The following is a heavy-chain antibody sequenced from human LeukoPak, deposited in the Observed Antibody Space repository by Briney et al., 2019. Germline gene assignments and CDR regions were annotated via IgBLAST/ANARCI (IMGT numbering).Heavy chain of an antibody. CDR3: AKAATGVTLAGYFDY. V-gene: IGHV3-23*01. D-gene: IGHD7-27*01. CDR2: ISGSGGST. CDR1: GFTFSSYA. J-gene: IGHJ4*02. Sequence: PGGSLRLSCAASGFTFSSYAMSWVRQAPGKGLEWVSAISGSGGSTYYADSVKGRFTISRDNSKNTLYLQMNSLRAEDMALYYCAKAATGVTLAGYFDYWGQGTLVTVSS.